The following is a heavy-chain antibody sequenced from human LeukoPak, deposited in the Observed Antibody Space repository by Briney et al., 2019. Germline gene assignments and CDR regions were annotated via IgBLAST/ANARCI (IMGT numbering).Heavy chain of an antibody. CDR1: GYTFTGYY. V-gene: IGHV1-2*06. CDR3: ARASYYYDSSGYSYYFDY. Sequence: ASVKVSCNVSGYTFTGYYMHWVRQAPGQGLEWMGRINPNSGGTNYAQKFQGRVTMTRDTAISTAYMELSRLRSDDTAVYYCARASYYYDSSGYSYYFDYWGQGTLVTVSS. J-gene: IGHJ4*02. CDR2: INPNSGGT. D-gene: IGHD3-22*01.